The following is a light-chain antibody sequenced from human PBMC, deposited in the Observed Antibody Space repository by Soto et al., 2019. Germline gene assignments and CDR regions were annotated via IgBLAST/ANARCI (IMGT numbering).Light chain of an antibody. CDR2: EVT. CDR3: SSYSGSNSVL. Sequence: QSALTQPPSASGSPGQSVTISCTRTSSDVADYNYVSWYQQHPGKAPKLMISEVTKRPSGVPDRFSGSKSGNTASLTVSGLQAEDEADYYCSSYSGSNSVLFGGGTKLTVL. J-gene: IGLJ2*01. CDR1: SSDVADYNY. V-gene: IGLV2-8*01.